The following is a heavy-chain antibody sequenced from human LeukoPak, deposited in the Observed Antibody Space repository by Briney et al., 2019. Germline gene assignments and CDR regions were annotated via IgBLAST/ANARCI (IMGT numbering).Heavy chain of an antibody. V-gene: IGHV4-59*12. CDR1: GGSISNYY. D-gene: IGHD6-19*01. CDR2: IYYSGTT. Sequence: PSETLSLTCTVSGGSISNYYWNWIRQPPGKGLELIGYIYYSGTTNYNPSLKSRVTMSVDTSKNQLSLKLSSVTAADTAVYYCAREHSTGWYYFDYWGQGALVTVSS. J-gene: IGHJ4*02. CDR3: AREHSTGWYYFDY.